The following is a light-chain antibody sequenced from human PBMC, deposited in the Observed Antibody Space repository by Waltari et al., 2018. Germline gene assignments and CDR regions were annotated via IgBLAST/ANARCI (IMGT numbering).Light chain of an antibody. CDR2: EVI. CDR3: CSYAGSTTL. V-gene: IGLV2-23*01. J-gene: IGLJ2*01. CDR1: TSDVGNNNL. Sequence: QSALTQPASVSGSPGQSITISCTATTSDVGNNNLVSWYHHHPGKTPKLIIYEVIKRHSGISNRVSGSKSGKTASLTISGLQAEDEADYYCCSYAGSTTLLGGGTKLTVL.